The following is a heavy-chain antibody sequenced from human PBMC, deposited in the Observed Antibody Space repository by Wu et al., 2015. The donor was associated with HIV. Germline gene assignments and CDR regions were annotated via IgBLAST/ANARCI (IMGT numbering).Heavy chain of an antibody. J-gene: IGHJ4*02. CDR3: ARGHYYDTSSSPMY. D-gene: IGHD3-22*01. CDR2: ISAQNGNR. Sequence: VQLVQSAGEVKKPGASVKVACKSSGYIFSDFGIHWVRQAPGEGLEWMGWISAQNGNRKYAQKFQGRVTLTTETSSSTAYMELRSLRSDDTAVYFCARGHYYDTSSSPMYWGPGTRVTVSS. V-gene: IGHV1-18*01. CDR1: GYIFSDFG.